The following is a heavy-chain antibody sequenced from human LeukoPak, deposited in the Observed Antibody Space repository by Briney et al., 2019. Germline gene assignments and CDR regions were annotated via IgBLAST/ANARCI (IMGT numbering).Heavy chain of an antibody. CDR1: GFTFSSYW. CDR2: IKQDGSEK. CDR3: ARVPNRGSSSLYFDC. Sequence: PGGSLRLSCAASGFTFSSYWMSWVRQAPGKGLEWVANIKQDGSEKYYVDSVKGRFTISRDNAKNSLYLQMNSLRAEDTAVYYCARVPNRGSSSLYFDCWGQGTLVTVSS. J-gene: IGHJ4*02. V-gene: IGHV3-7*01. D-gene: IGHD6-13*01.